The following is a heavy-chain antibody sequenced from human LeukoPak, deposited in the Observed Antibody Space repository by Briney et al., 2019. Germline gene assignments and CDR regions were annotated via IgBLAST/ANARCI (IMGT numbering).Heavy chain of an antibody. D-gene: IGHD3-22*01. CDR1: GFTFSSYS. J-gene: IGHJ6*03. CDR2: ISSSSSTI. Sequence: GGSLRLSCAASGFTFSSYSMNWVRQAPGKGLEWVSYISSSSSTIYYADSVKGRFTISRDNAKNSLYLQMNSLRAEDTAVYYCARGEDSSGYYYKYYYYYMDVWGKGTTVTVSS. CDR3: ARGEDSSGYYYKYYYYYMDV. V-gene: IGHV3-48*01.